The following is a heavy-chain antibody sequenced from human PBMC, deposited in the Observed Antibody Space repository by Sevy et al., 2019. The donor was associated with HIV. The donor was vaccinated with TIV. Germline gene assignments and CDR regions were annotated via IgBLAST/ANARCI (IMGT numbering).Heavy chain of an antibody. CDR3: ARDGGTMTTPGSFDI. V-gene: IGHV4-30-2*01. CDR2: IYHTGNT. J-gene: IGHJ3*02. D-gene: IGHD4-17*01. Sequence: SETLSLTCAVSGVSNSSGAYSWNWIRQPPGKGLEWIGYIYHTGNTYYNPSLKSRITISLDRSKNQFSLRLSSVTAADTAVYFCARDGGTMTTPGSFDIWGQGTMVTVSS. CDR1: GVSNSSGAYS.